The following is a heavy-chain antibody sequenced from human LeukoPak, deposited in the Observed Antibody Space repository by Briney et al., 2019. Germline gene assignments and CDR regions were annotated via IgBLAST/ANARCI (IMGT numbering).Heavy chain of an antibody. Sequence: GGSLRLSCAASGFTFRSYAMSWVRQAPGEGLEWVSAITDSGGSTYYSDSAKGRFTISRDNSKNTLYLQMNTLRAEDTAIYYCAKGSSGSRPYYFDYWGQGTLVTVSS. D-gene: IGHD3-22*01. CDR3: AKGSSGSRPYYFDY. J-gene: IGHJ4*02. CDR2: ITDSGGST. CDR1: GFTFRSYA. V-gene: IGHV3-23*01.